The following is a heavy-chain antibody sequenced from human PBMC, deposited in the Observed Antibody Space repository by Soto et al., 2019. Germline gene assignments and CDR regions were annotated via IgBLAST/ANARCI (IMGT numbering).Heavy chain of an antibody. D-gene: IGHD6-6*01. CDR3: ARDRSIAARPDYFDY. CDR2: IYHSGST. CDR1: GGSISSSNW. Sequence: SETLSLTCAVSGGSISSSNWWSWVRQPPGKGLEWIGEIYHSGSTNYNPSLKSRVTISVDKSKNQFSLKLSSVTAADTAVYYCARDRSIAARPDYFDYWGQGTLVTVSS. V-gene: IGHV4-4*02. J-gene: IGHJ4*02.